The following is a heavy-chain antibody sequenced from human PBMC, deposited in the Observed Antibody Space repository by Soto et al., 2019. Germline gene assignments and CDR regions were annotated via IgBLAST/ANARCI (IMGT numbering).Heavy chain of an antibody. Sequence: RASVKVSCKASGYTFTSYYMHWVRQAPGQGLEWMGWISAYNGNTNYAQKLQGRVTMTTDTSTSTAYMELRSLRSDDTAVYYCARGRREDYDFWSGYNYYGMEAWGQGTTVTVSS. CDR2: ISAYNGNT. J-gene: IGHJ6*02. CDR3: ARGRREDYDFWSGYNYYGMEA. D-gene: IGHD3-3*01. CDR1: GYTFTSYY. V-gene: IGHV1-18*04.